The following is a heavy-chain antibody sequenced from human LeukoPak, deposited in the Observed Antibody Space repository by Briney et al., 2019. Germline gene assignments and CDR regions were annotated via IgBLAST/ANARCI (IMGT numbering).Heavy chain of an antibody. D-gene: IGHD6-6*01. CDR1: GYTFTSYY. Sequence: ASVKVSCKASGYTFTSYYMHWVRQAPGQGLEWMGIINPSGGSTSYAQKFQGRVTMTRDTSTSTAYMELRSLRSDDTAVYYCARDEFWYSSSQYYWGLGTLVTVSS. CDR3: ARDEFWYSSSQYY. J-gene: IGHJ4*02. V-gene: IGHV1-46*01. CDR2: INPSGGST.